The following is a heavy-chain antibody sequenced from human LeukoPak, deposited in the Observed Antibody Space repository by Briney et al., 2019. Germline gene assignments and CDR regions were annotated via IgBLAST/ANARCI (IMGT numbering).Heavy chain of an antibody. J-gene: IGHJ3*02. CDR1: GFTFSSYS. V-gene: IGHV3-21*01. Sequence: GGSLRLSCAASGFTFSSYSMNWVRQAPGKGLEWVSSISSSSSYIYYADSVKGRFTISRDNAKNSLYLQMNSLRAEDTAVYYCARDGDYYDSRGDAFDIWGQGAMVAVAS. CDR3: ARDGDYYDSRGDAFDI. CDR2: ISSSSSYI. D-gene: IGHD3-22*01.